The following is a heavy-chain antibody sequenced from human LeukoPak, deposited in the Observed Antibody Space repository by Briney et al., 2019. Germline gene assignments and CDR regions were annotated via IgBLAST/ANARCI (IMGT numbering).Heavy chain of an antibody. CDR2: IYYSGST. CDR3: ARVSGEPSPYYMDV. D-gene: IGHD1-14*01. V-gene: IGHV4-39*07. J-gene: IGHJ6*03. Sequence: SETLSLTCTVSGGSISSSSYYWGWIRQPPGKGLEWIGSIYYSGSTYYNPSLKSRVTISVDTSKNQFSLKLSSVTAADTAVYYCARVSGEPSPYYMDVWGKGTTVTVSS. CDR1: GGSISSSSYY.